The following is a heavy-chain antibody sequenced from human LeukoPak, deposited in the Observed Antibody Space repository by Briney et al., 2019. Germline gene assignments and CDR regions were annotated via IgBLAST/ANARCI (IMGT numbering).Heavy chain of an antibody. CDR2: ISGGSSTK. Sequence: GGSLRLSCAASGFSFSSYSMNWVRQAPGKGLEWLSYISGGSSTKYYADSVKGRFTISRDNAKNSLYLQMNSLRDEDTAVYYCARGVGATDYWGQGTLVTVSS. V-gene: IGHV3-48*02. CDR3: ARGVGATDY. D-gene: IGHD1-26*01. CDR1: GFSFSSYS. J-gene: IGHJ4*02.